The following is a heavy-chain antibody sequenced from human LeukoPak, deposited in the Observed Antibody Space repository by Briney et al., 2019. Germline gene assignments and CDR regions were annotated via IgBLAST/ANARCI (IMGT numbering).Heavy chain of an antibody. J-gene: IGHJ6*04. D-gene: IGHD3-3*01. CDR2: MDHSGST. Sequence: SETLSVTCAVYGGAFSGNYWSWIRQPPGKGLEWIGEMDHSGSTNYNPSLKSRVTISVDTSKNHFSLKLSSVTAADTAVYYWARGQGDAWSGYVLNVWGEGTTVTVSS. V-gene: IGHV4-34*01. CDR3: ARGQGDAWSGYVLNV. CDR1: GGAFSGNY.